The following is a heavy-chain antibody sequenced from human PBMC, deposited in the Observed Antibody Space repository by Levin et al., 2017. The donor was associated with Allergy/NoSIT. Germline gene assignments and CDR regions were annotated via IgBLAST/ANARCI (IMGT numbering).Heavy chain of an antibody. CDR1: GGSFSGYY. CDR2: INHSGST. D-gene: IGHD6-19*01. Sequence: PSETLSLTCAVYGGSFSGYYWSWIRQPPGKGLEWIGEINHSGSTNYNPSLKSRVTISVDTSKNQFSLKLSSVTAADTAVYYCARGGGLVRRYFDYWGQGTLVTVSS. V-gene: IGHV4-34*01. J-gene: IGHJ4*02. CDR3: ARGGGLVRRYFDY.